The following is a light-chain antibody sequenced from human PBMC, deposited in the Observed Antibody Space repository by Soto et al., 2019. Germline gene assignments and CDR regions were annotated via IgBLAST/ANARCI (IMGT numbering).Light chain of an antibody. CDR2: AAS. CDR1: QGISSY. V-gene: IGKV1-9*01. Sequence: DIQLTQSPSFLSAAVGDRVTITCQASQGISSYLAWYQQKPGKAPKLLIYAASTLQSGVPSRFSGSGSGTEFTLPISSLLPEDFATYYCQQLNSYPLFGPGTKVDIK. J-gene: IGKJ3*01. CDR3: QQLNSYPL.